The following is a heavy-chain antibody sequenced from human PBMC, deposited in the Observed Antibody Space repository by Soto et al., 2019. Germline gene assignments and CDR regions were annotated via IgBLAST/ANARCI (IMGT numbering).Heavy chain of an antibody. CDR3: ARAHVMVVAGSTFDY. D-gene: IGHD6-19*01. CDR1: GGSFSSYY. Sequence: SETLSLTCAVYGGSFSSYYWSWIRQPTGKGLEWIGEVNHSGSTKYNPALKSRVTISIDTSKNQFSLKLSSVTAADTAVYYCARAHVMVVAGSTFDYWGHGTLVTVSS. J-gene: IGHJ4*01. CDR2: VNHSGST. V-gene: IGHV4-34*01.